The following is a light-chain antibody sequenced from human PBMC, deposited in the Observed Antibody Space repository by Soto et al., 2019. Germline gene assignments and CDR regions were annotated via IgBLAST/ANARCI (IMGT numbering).Light chain of an antibody. CDR3: SSYTRSNSYV. CDR2: DVS. V-gene: IGLV2-14*03. J-gene: IGLJ1*01. Sequence: QSALTQPASVSGSPGQSITISCSGTSSDVGGYNYVSWYQQHPGKAPKLMIYDVSDRPSGVSSRFSGSKSGNTASLTISGLQDEDEDDYYCSSYTRSNSYVFGTGTKLTVL. CDR1: SSDVGGYNY.